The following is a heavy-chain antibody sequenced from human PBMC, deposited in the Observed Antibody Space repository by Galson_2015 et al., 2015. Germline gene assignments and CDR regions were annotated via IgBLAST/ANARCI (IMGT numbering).Heavy chain of an antibody. Sequence: LRLSCAASGFPFSDYYMSWIRQAPGKGLEWVSYISSSSTYTNYADSVKGRFTISRDNAKNSLYLQMNSLRAEDTAVYYCARSVAHRYDFWSGYSYYFDYWGQGILVTVFS. D-gene: IGHD3-3*01. CDR1: GFPFSDYY. CDR3: ARSVAHRYDFWSGYSYYFDY. CDR2: ISSSSTYT. V-gene: IGHV3-11*06. J-gene: IGHJ4*02.